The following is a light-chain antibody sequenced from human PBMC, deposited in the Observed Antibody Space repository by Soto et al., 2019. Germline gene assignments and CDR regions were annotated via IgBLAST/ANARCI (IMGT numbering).Light chain of an antibody. CDR1: SSDVGGYNY. Sequence: QSALTQPPSASGSPGQSVTMSCTGTSSDVGGYNYVSWYQQHPGKAPKLMIYLVTQRPSGVPDSFSGSKSGNTASLTVSGLQAEDEADYYGSSYAGSNNLVVFGGVAKLTVL. CDR3: SSYAGSNNLVV. J-gene: IGLJ2*01. V-gene: IGLV2-8*01. CDR2: LVT.